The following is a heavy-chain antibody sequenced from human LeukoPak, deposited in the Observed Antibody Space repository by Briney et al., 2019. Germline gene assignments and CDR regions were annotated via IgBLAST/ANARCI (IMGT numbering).Heavy chain of an antibody. V-gene: IGHV3-23*01. Sequence: GGSLRLSCAASGYMFNKYGINWVRQAPGKGLEWVSGISDSGGRTYYADSVRGRFTISRDNSKNTLFLQMNGLRAEDTAIYYCAKDLHYNYDNSGYMSSFDYWGQGPVVTVSS. CDR2: ISDSGGRT. D-gene: IGHD3-22*01. CDR1: GYMFNKYG. J-gene: IGHJ4*02. CDR3: AKDLHYNYDNSGYMSSFDY.